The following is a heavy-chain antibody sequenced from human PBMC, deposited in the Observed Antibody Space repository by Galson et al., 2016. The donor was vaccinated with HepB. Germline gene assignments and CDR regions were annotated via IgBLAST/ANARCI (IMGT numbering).Heavy chain of an antibody. CDR1: GGSISSFY. CDR3: ARQGCTNGVGFGLGRGV. D-gene: IGHD2-8*01. Sequence: SETLSLTCTVSGGSISSFYWSWIRQPAGKGLEWIGYIFSSGSTNYNPSLKSRVTISVDPSKNQSSLKLNSLTAADTAVYYCARQGCTNGVGFGLGRGVWGQGTTVTVSS. J-gene: IGHJ6*02. CDR2: IFSSGST. V-gene: IGHV4-59*01.